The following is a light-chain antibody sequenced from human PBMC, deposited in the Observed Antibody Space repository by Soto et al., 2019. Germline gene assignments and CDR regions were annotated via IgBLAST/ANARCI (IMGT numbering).Light chain of an antibody. Sequence: DIVMTQSPDSLAVSLGETATINCKSSQSVLYSSNNKDYLAWYQQKPGQPPQLIIYWSSSRESGVPDRFSGSGSGTDFTLTISSLQAEDVAVYYCQQYYSSPFTFGPGTKVDIK. J-gene: IGKJ3*01. V-gene: IGKV4-1*01. CDR3: QQYYSSPFT. CDR2: WSS. CDR1: QSVLYSSNNKDY.